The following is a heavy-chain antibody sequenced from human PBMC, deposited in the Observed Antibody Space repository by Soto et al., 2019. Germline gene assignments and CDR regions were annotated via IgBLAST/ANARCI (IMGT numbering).Heavy chain of an antibody. CDR3: ASHRTFWPFDY. Sequence: SETLSLTCTVSGGSISSRGSMSGRSFYWGWMHQPPGKGLEWIASIAYSDGSFYNSSLKNRLTIYVDTTKNQFYLSLRSVTAADTAVYYCASHRTFWPFDYWGQGTVVT. CDR1: GGSISSRGSMSGRSFY. CDR2: IAYSDGS. D-gene: IGHD2-8*01. V-gene: IGHV4-39*01. J-gene: IGHJ4*02.